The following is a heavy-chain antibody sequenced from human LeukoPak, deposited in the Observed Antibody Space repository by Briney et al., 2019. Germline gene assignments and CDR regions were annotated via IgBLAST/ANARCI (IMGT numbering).Heavy chain of an antibody. D-gene: IGHD3-3*01. V-gene: IGHV3-30*02. CDR2: IPYDGRNQ. Sequence: GGSLRLSCVASGFTFSSYGMHWVRQAPGKGLEWVAFIPYDGRNQYFADSVKGRFTISRDISKNTLHLQMNSLSTEDTAVYYCAKDGTIFGVTYLDYWGQGTLVTVSS. CDR3: AKDGTIFGVTYLDY. CDR1: GFTFSSYG. J-gene: IGHJ4*02.